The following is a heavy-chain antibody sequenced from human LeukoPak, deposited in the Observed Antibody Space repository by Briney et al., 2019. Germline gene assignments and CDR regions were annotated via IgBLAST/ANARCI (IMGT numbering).Heavy chain of an antibody. V-gene: IGHV3-53*01. Sequence: PGGSLRLSCAASGFTVSSNFMSWVRQAPGKGLEWVSVIYGGGTTYYADSVKGRFTISRDNSKNTLYLQMNSLRAEDTAVYYCARGGGYSYGLRFDYWGQGTLVTVSS. J-gene: IGHJ4*02. CDR3: ARGGGYSYGLRFDY. CDR1: GFTVSSNF. CDR2: IYGGGTT. D-gene: IGHD5-18*01.